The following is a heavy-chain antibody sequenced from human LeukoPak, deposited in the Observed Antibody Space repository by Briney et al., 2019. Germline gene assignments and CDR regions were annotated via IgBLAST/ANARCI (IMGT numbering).Heavy chain of an antibody. CDR3: ARSGGQQWLVLFDY. Sequence: SQTLSLTCAISGDSVSSNSAAWNWIRQSPSRGLEWLGRTYYRSKWYNDYAVSVKSRITINPDTSKNQFSLQLNSVTPEDTTVYYCARSGGQQWLVLFDYWGQGTLVTVSS. D-gene: IGHD6-19*01. CDR1: GDSVSSNSAA. CDR2: TYYRSKWYN. V-gene: IGHV6-1*01. J-gene: IGHJ4*02.